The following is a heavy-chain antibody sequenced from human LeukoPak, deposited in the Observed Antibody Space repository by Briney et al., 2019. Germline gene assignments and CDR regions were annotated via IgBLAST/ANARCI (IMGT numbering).Heavy chain of an antibody. D-gene: IGHD3-9*01. V-gene: IGHV2-5*01. CDR3: AHSLRKYDILTGYQEGYFDY. CDR2: IYWNDDK. CDR1: GFSLSTSGVG. Sequence: SGPTLVKPTQTLTLTCTFSGFSLSTSGVGVGWIRQPPGKALEWLALIYWNDDKRYSPSLKSRLTITKDTSKNQVVLTMTNMDPVDTATYYCAHSLRKYDILTGYQEGYFDYWGQGTLVTVSS. J-gene: IGHJ4*02.